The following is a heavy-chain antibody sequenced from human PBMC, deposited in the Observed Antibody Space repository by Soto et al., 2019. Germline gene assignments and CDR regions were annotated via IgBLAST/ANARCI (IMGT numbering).Heavy chain of an antibody. CDR1: GFSLSSTRMA. CDR3: AHSYSSSWSNWFDP. CDR2: IYWDDDK. Sequence: SGPTLVNPTQTLTLTCTFSGFSLSSTRMAVGWIRQPPGKALEWLALIYWDDDKRYSPFLKSRLTITKDTSKNQVVLTMTNMDPVDTATYYCAHSYSSSWSNWFDPWGQGTLVTVSS. V-gene: IGHV2-5*02. D-gene: IGHD6-13*01. J-gene: IGHJ5*02.